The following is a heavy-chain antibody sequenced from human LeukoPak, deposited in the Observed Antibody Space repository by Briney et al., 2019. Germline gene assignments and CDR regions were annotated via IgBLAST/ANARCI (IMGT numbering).Heavy chain of an antibody. Sequence: SETLSLTCTVSGGSIGSYYWSWIRQPPGKGLEWIGYIYYSGSTNYNPSLKSRVTISIDTSKNQFSLKLSSVTAADTAVYYCATRDCSSASCSFDYWGQGTLVTVSS. CDR2: IYYSGST. V-gene: IGHV4-59*01. CDR1: GGSIGSYY. J-gene: IGHJ4*02. D-gene: IGHD2-2*01. CDR3: ATRDCSSASCSFDY.